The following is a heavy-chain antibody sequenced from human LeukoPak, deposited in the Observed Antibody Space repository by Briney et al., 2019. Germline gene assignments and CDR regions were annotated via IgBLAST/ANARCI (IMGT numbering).Heavy chain of an antibody. V-gene: IGHV1-69*05. Sequence: VASVKVSCKASGGTFSSYAISWVRQAPGQGLEWMGVIIPIFGTANYAQKFQGRVTITTDESTSTAYMELSSLRSEDTAVYYCARVGRGMNSYNWFDPWGQGTLVTVSS. CDR3: ARVGRGMNSYNWFDP. CDR2: IIPIFGTA. D-gene: IGHD3-16*01. CDR1: GGTFSSYA. J-gene: IGHJ5*02.